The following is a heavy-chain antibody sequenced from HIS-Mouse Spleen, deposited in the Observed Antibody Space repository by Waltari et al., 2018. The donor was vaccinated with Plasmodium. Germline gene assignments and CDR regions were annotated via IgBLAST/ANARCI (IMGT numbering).Heavy chain of an antibody. CDR2: IKQEGSEK. V-gene: IGHV3-7*01. CDR3: ARDRRGYWYFDL. CDR1: GFTFSRYW. Sequence: EVQLVDSGGGLVQPGGPLRLSWSASGFTFSRYWMSWVRQAPGKGLEWGANIKQEGSEKYYVDAVKGRFTISRDNAKNSLYLQMNSLRAEDTAVYYCARDRRGYWYFDLWGRGTLVTVSS. D-gene: IGHD5-12*01. J-gene: IGHJ2*01.